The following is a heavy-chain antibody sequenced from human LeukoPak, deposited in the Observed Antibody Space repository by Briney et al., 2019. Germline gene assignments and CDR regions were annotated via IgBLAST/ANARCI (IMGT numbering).Heavy chain of an antibody. V-gene: IGHV4-34*01. CDR2: INHSGST. Sequence: SETLSLTCAAYGGSFSGYYWSWIRQPPGKGLEWIGEINHSGSTNYNPSLKSRVTISVDTSKNQFSLKLSSVTAADTAVYYCARGRYSSRYYYYMDVWGKGTTVTVSS. CDR3: ARGRYSSRYYYYMDV. J-gene: IGHJ6*03. D-gene: IGHD6-13*01. CDR1: GGSFSGYY.